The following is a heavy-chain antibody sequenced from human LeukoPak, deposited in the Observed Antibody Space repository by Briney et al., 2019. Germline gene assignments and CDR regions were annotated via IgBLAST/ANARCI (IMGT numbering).Heavy chain of an antibody. J-gene: IGHJ6*03. CDR1: GFTFSSYW. CDR3: ARGGSYWERNYYYYYMDV. V-gene: IGHV3-7*01. CDR2: IKQDGSEK. Sequence: GGSLRLSCAASGFTFSSYWMSWVRQAPGKGLEWVANIKQDGSEKYYVDSVKGRFTISRGNAKNSLYLQMNSLRAEDTAVYYCARGGSYWERNYYYYYMDVWGKGTTVTVSS. D-gene: IGHD1-26*01.